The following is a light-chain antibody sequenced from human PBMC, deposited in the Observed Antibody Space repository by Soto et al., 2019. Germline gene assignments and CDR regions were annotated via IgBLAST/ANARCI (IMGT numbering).Light chain of an antibody. V-gene: IGKV1-13*02. Sequence: AIQLTQSPSSLSASVGDRVTITCRASQGISSALAWYQQKPGKAPKLLIYDASSLESGVPSRFSGSGSGTDFTLIISSLQPEDFATYYRQQFNSYPQKLTFGGGTKVEIK. CDR1: QGISSA. CDR2: DAS. CDR3: QQFNSYPQKLT. J-gene: IGKJ4*01.